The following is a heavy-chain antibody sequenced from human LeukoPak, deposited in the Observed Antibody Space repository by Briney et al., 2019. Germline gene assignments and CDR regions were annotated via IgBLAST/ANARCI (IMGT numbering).Heavy chain of an antibody. J-gene: IGHJ4*02. CDR3: ARASSGYLFDY. Sequence: GGSLRLSCAASGFTFSSYAMSWVRQAPGKGLEWVSVIYSGGSTYYADSVKGRFTISRDNSKNTLYLQMNSLRAEDTAVYYCARASSGYLFDYWGQGTLVTVSS. CDR1: GFTFSSYA. V-gene: IGHV3-53*01. D-gene: IGHD3-22*01. CDR2: IYSGGST.